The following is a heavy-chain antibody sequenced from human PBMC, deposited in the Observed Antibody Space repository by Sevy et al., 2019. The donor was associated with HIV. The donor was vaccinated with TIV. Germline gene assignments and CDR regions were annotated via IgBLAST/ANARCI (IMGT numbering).Heavy chain of an antibody. J-gene: IGHJ5*02. D-gene: IGHD2-2*01. Sequence: GESLRLSCAASGFTFGGYAMAWVRQAPGKGLESVSAISGTGETTYYTDSVKGRFTISRDNSNNIMYLQMNSLRGEDTAVYYCAKRPVSYCSGATCSLDHWGPGTLVTVSS. V-gene: IGHV3-23*01. CDR1: GFTFGGYA. CDR3: AKRPVSYCSGATCSLDH. CDR2: ISGTGETT.